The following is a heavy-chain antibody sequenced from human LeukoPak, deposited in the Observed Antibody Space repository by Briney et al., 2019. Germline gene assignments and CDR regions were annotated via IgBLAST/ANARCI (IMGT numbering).Heavy chain of an antibody. J-gene: IGHJ4*02. CDR1: GGSFDGYY. Sequence: SETLSLTCAVYGGSFDGYYWSWIRQPPGKGLEWIGEINHSGSTNYNPSLKSRVTISVDTSKNQFSLKLSSVTAADTAVYYCAREGSSSTSNFDYWGQGTLVTVSS. CDR2: INHSGST. D-gene: IGHD2-2*01. CDR3: AREGSSSTSNFDY. V-gene: IGHV4-34*01.